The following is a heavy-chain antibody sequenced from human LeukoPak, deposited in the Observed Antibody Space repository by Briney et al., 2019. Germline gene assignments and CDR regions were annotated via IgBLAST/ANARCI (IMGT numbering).Heavy chain of an antibody. CDR3: VSQQLAPP. Sequence: PGGSLRLSCADSGFAFRNYWMSWVRQAPGKGLEWVANIKEDGGIEDYVDSVKGRFTVSRDNAKNSLYLQMNSLRVEDTAVYYCVSQQLAPPWGQGTLVTVSS. CDR1: GFAFRNYW. J-gene: IGHJ5*02. V-gene: IGHV3-7*01. D-gene: IGHD5-24*01. CDR2: IKEDGGIE.